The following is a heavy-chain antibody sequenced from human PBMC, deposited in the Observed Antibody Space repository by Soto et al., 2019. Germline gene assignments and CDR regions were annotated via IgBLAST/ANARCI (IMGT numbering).Heavy chain of an antibody. CDR1: GFTFDDYA. Sequence: EVQLVESGGGLVQPGRSLRLSCAASGFTFDDYAMLWVRQAPGKGLEWVSGISWNSGSIGYADSVKGRFTISRDNAKNSLYLQMNSLRAEDTALYYCAKDMVATIGVRFDYWGQGTLVTVSS. D-gene: IGHD5-12*01. CDR2: ISWNSGSI. J-gene: IGHJ4*02. CDR3: AKDMVATIGVRFDY. V-gene: IGHV3-9*01.